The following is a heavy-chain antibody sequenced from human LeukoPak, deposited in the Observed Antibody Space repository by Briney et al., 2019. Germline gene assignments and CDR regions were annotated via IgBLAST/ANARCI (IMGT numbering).Heavy chain of an antibody. J-gene: IGHJ4*02. V-gene: IGHV3-48*03. CDR1: GFPFRTYE. Sequence: GGALLLSCGAPGFPFRTYELNWVRRAPGKGREWVASISSGGGAVYYADSVKGRFTISRDNAKNSLYLQMNSLRGEDTAVYSCARSKIGAALLDYWGQGTLVTVSS. D-gene: IGHD6-6*01. CDR3: ARSKIGAALLDY. CDR2: ISSGGGAV.